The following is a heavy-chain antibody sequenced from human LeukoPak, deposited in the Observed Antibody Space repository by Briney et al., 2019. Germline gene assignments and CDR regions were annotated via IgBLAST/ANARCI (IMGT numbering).Heavy chain of an antibody. J-gene: IGHJ5*02. CDR3: ARDPGYSSSTAWFDP. CDR1: GYTFTGYY. V-gene: IGHV1-2*02. Sequence: ASVKVSCKASGYTFTGYYMHWVRQAPGQGLEWMGWINPNSGGTNYAQKFQGRVTMTRDTSISTAYMELSRLRSDDTAVYYCARDPGYSSSTAWFDPWGQGTLVTVSS. D-gene: IGHD6-6*01. CDR2: INPNSGGT.